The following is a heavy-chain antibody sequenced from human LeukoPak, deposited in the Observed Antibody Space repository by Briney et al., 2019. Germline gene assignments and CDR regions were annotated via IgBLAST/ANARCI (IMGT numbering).Heavy chain of an antibody. Sequence: GGSLRLSCAASGFTFSSYGMHWVRQAPGKGLEWVAVISHDGGNKYYADSVKGRFTISRDNSKNTLYLQMNSLRAEDTAVYYCAKVHDSSGYYSDNEYFQHWGQGTLVTVSS. V-gene: IGHV3-30*18. CDR1: GFTFSSYG. D-gene: IGHD3-22*01. J-gene: IGHJ1*01. CDR3: AKVHDSSGYYSDNEYFQH. CDR2: ISHDGGNK.